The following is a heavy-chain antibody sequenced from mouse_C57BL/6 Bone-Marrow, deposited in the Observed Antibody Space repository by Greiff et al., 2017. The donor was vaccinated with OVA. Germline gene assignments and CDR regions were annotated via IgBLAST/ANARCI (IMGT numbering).Heavy chain of an antibody. CDR3: AKKGVSNYDYYAMDY. V-gene: IGHV2-5*01. D-gene: IGHD2-5*01. CDR1: GFSLTSYG. J-gene: IGHJ4*01. CDR2: IWRGGST. Sequence: VQVVESGPGLVQPSQSLSITCTVSGFSLTSYGVHWVRQSPGKGLEWLGVIWRGGSTDYNAAFMSRLSITKDNSKSHVFFKMNSLQADDTAIYYCAKKGVSNYDYYAMDYWGQGTSVTVSS.